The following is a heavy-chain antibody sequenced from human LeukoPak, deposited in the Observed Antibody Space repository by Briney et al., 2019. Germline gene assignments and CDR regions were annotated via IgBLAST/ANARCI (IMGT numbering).Heavy chain of an antibody. J-gene: IGHJ3*02. D-gene: IGHD3-3*01. V-gene: IGHV3-48*01. Sequence: GGSLRLSCAASGFTFTIFGLNWVRQAPGKGPEWVSYIDARSGITYYADSVQGRFTLSRDNATESVFLQMDSLRVDDTAVYYCARTYDFGRGPPGDAFDNWGPGTWVIVSS. CDR2: IDARSGIT. CDR3: ARTYDFGRGPPGDAFDN. CDR1: GFTFTIFG.